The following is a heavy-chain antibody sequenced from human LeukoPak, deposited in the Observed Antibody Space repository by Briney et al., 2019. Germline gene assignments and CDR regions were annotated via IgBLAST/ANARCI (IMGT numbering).Heavy chain of an antibody. J-gene: IGHJ4*02. D-gene: IGHD1-26*01. V-gene: IGHV1-69*13. CDR1: GGTFSSYA. Sequence: ASVKVSCKASGGTFSSYAISWVRQAPGQGLEWMGGIIPIFGTANYAQKFQGRVTITADESTSTAYMELSSLRSEDTAVYYCARVLVGATTGYYFDYWGQGTLVTVSS. CDR2: IIPIFGTA. CDR3: ARVLVGATTGYYFDY.